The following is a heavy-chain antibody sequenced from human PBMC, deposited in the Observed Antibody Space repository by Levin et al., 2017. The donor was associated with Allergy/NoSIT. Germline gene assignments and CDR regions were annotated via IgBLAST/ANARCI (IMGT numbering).Heavy chain of an antibody. CDR1: GFTFSSYA. J-gene: IGHJ4*02. V-gene: IGHV3-30-3*01. CDR3: ARGQGYDSSGYYGYYFDY. Sequence: GESLKISCAASGFTFSSYAMHWVRQAPGKGLEWVAVISYDGSNKYYADSVKGRFTISRDNSKNTLYLQMNSLRAEDTAVYYCARGQGYDSSGYYGYYFDYWGQGTLVTVSS. D-gene: IGHD3-22*01. CDR2: ISYDGSNK.